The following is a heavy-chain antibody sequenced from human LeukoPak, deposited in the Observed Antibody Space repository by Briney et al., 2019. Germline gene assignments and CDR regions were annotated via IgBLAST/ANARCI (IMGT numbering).Heavy chain of an antibody. CDR3: ARGRIAVAGTRVYYFDY. J-gene: IGHJ4*02. CDR1: GFTFSSYN. V-gene: IGHV3-21*01. Sequence: GGSLRLSCAASGFTFSSYNMNWVRQAPGKGLEWVSSITSSSTYIYYADSVRGRFTISRDNAKNSLYLQMNSLRAEDTAVYYRARGRIAVAGTRVYYFDYWGQGTLVTVSS. CDR2: ITSSSTYI. D-gene: IGHD6-19*01.